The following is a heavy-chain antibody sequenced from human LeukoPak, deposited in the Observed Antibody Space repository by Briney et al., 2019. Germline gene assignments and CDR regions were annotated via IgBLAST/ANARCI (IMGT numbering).Heavy chain of an antibody. Sequence: GGSLRLSCAASGFTFSSYGMHWVRQAPGKGLEWVAVISYDGSNKYYADSVKGRFTISRDNSKNTLYLQMNSLRAEDTAVYYCAKEHTQSFDYTGWFDPWGQGTLVTVSS. CDR1: GFTFSSYG. CDR2: ISYDGSNK. J-gene: IGHJ5*02. CDR3: AKEHTQSFDYTGWFDP. D-gene: IGHD4-11*01. V-gene: IGHV3-30*18.